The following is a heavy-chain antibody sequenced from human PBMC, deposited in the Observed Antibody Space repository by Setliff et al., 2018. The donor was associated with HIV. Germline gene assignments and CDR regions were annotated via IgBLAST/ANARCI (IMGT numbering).Heavy chain of an antibody. Sequence: PGGSLRLSCAASGFTFSSRWMTWVRQAPGKGLEWVANIKEDGSEKYYVDSVKGRFTISRDNAENSLYLQMNSLRVEDTAVYYCASGVVRKWYDSSGSSMLDYWGQGTLVTVSS. CDR2: IKEDGSEK. J-gene: IGHJ4*02. V-gene: IGHV3-7*01. CDR3: ASGVVRKWYDSSGSSMLDY. CDR1: GFTFSSRW. D-gene: IGHD3-22*01.